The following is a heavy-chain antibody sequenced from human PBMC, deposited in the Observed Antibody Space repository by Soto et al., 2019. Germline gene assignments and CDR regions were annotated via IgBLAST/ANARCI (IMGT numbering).Heavy chain of an antibody. J-gene: IGHJ4*02. CDR1: GYTFSDYW. D-gene: IGHD5-12*01. CDR2: MYPGDSGT. V-gene: IGHV5-51*01. CDR3: ARDPPGRNGYNMFDD. Sequence: GESLKISCKVSGYTFSDYWFGWVRQRPGKGLEWMGIMYPGDSGTRYSPSFQGQVTISADKSISPAYLQWSSLKASDTAMYYCARDPPGRNGYNMFDDWGQGTLSNVSS.